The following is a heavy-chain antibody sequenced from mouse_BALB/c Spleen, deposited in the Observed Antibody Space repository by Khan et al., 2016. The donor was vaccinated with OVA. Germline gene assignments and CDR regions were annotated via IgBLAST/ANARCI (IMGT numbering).Heavy chain of an antibody. CDR1: GFTFSSYG. CDR3: ARQPGYYEGSAMDY. Sequence: EVQLVESGGDLVKPGGSLKLSCAASGFTFSSYGMSWVRQTPDKRLEWVAAISSGGSYTYYPDSLKGRFTISRDNAKNTLDLRMSSLKSEDTAMYYCARQPGYYEGSAMDYWGQGTSVTVSS. V-gene: IGHV5-6*01. CDR2: ISSGGSYT. J-gene: IGHJ4*01. D-gene: IGHD2-3*01.